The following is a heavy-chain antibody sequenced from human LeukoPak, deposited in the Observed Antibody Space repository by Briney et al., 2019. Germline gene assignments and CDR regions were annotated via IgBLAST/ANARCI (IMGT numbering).Heavy chain of an antibody. V-gene: IGHV3-23*01. J-gene: IGHJ4*02. D-gene: IGHD2-21*02. CDR3: AKSLGSVVVTANDY. CDR2: ISGSGGST. Sequence: GGSLRLSCAASGFTFSSYAMSWVRQAPGKGLEWVSAISGSGGSTYYEDSVKGRFTISRDNSKNTLYLQMNSLRAEDTAVYYCAKSLGSVVVTANDYWGQGTLVTVSS. CDR1: GFTFSSYA.